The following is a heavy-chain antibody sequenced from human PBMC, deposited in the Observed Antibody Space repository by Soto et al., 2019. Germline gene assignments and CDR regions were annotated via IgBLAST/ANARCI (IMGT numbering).Heavy chain of an antibody. V-gene: IGHV4-31*03. CDR2: IYYSGNT. Sequence: SETLSLTCSVSGGSISSGGYYWSWIRQHPGKGLEWIGYIYYSGNTYYNPSLKSRLIISVDTSKNQFSLKLSSVTAADTAVYYCARTYYVSGSNYFFDNWGQGTLVTVSS. CDR3: ARTYYVSGSNYFFDN. CDR1: GGSISSGGYY. D-gene: IGHD3-10*01. J-gene: IGHJ4*02.